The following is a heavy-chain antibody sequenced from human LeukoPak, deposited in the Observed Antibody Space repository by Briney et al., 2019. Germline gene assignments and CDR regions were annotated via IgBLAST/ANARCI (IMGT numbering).Heavy chain of an antibody. V-gene: IGHV3-30-3*01. CDR1: GFTFSSYA. CDR2: ISYDGSNK. CDR3: ARDRRFHGNYSDY. J-gene: IGHJ4*02. D-gene: IGHD1-14*01. Sequence: GRSLRLSCAASGFTFSSYAMHWVRQAPGKGLEWVAVISYDGSNKYYADSVKGRFTISRDNSKNTLYLQMNSLRAEDTAVYYCARDRRFHGNYSDYWGQGTLVTVSS.